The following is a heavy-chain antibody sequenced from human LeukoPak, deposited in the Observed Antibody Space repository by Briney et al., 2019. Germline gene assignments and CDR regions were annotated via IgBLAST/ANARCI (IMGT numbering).Heavy chain of an antibody. D-gene: IGHD6-6*01. CDR1: GGSISSYY. CDR3: ARVGPGSSSPY. V-gene: IGHV4-59*01. Sequence: PSETLSLTWTVSGGSISSYYWSWIRQPPGKGLEWIGYIYYSGSTNYNPSLKSRVTISVDTSKNQFSLKLSSVTAADTAVYYCARVGPGSSSPYWGQGTLVTVSS. J-gene: IGHJ4*02. CDR2: IYYSGST.